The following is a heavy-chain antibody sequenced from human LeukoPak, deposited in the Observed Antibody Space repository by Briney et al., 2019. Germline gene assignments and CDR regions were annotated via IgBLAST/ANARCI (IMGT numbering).Heavy chain of an antibody. J-gene: IGHJ5*02. CDR2: IYYSGST. CDR1: GGSISSYY. V-gene: IGHV4-59*01. CDR3: ARTLAYCGGDCYPNWFDP. D-gene: IGHD2-21*02. Sequence: SETLSLTCTVSGGSISSYYWGWIRQPPGKGLEWIGYIYYSGSTNYNPSLKSRVTISVDTSKNQFSLKLSSVTAADTAVYYCARTLAYCGGDCYPNWFDPWGQGTLVTVSS.